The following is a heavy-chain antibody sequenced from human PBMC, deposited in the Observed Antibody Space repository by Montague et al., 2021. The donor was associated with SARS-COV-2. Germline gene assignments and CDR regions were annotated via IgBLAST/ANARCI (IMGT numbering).Heavy chain of an antibody. CDR2: IYYSGST. CDR1: GGSISSYY. V-gene: IGHV4-59*08. CDR3: ARHKYDYVWGTSGGFFDY. Sequence: SETLSLTCTVSGGSISSYYWSWIRQPPGKGLEWIGYIYYSGSTNYNPSLKSRVTISVDTSKNQFSLKLSSVTAADTAVYYCARHKYDYVWGTSGGFFDYWGQGTLVTVSS. J-gene: IGHJ4*02. D-gene: IGHD3-16*01.